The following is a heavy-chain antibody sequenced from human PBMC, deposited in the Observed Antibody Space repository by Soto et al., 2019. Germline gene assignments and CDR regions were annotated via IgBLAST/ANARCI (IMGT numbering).Heavy chain of an antibody. D-gene: IGHD3-10*01. CDR2: MNGAATST. CDR1: GFTLTTYA. CDR3: ARGGADHYNYGMDV. Sequence: PGGSLRLSCAASGFTLTTYAMTWVRQPPGEGLEWVSSMNGAATSTSYADSVKGRFTTSRDNSKNTLYLEMNSLRAEDTAVYYCARGGADHYNYGMDVWGQGTTVTVSS. J-gene: IGHJ6*02. V-gene: IGHV3-23*05.